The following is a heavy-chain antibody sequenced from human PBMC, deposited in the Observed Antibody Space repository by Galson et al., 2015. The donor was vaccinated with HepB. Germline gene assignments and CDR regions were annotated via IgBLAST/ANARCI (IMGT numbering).Heavy chain of an antibody. J-gene: IGHJ4*02. CDR1: GFTFSSYG. CDR3: AKDPDPFYGDYEYYDY. CDR2: IRYDGSNK. Sequence: SLRLSCAASGFTFSSYGMHWVRQAPGKGLEWVAFIRYDGSNKYYADSVKGRFTISRDNSKNTLYLQMNSLRAEDTAVYYCAKDPDPFYGDYEYYDYWGQGTLVTVSS. V-gene: IGHV3-30*02. D-gene: IGHD4-17*01.